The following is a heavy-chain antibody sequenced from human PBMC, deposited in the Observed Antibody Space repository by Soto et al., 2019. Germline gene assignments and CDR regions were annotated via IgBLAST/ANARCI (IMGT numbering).Heavy chain of an antibody. J-gene: IGHJ2*01. CDR2: IHPDGSST. D-gene: IGHD1-26*01. CDR3: ARAVSGRYGYFDL. Sequence: EVQLVESGGDLVQPGGSLRLSCAASGFTFSSYWIHWVRQGPGKGLVWVSRIHPDGSSTTYADSVKGRYTISRDNAENTLYLQMNSLRAEDTAVYYCARAVSGRYGYFDLWGRGTPVTVSS. V-gene: IGHV3-74*01. CDR1: GFTFSSYW.